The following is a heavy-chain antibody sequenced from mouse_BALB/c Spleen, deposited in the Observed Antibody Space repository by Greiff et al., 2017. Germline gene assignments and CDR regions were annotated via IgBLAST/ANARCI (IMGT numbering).Heavy chain of an antibody. J-gene: IGHJ3*01. CDR3: ADGYDWFAY. CDR2: INPYNGDT. V-gene: IGHV1-37*01. CDR1: GYSFTGYF. Sequence: VQLQQSGPELVKPGASVKISCKASGYSFTGYFINWVKQSHGKSLEWIGRINPYNGDTFYNQKFKGKATLTVDKSSSTAHMELLSLTSEDSAVYFCADGYDWFAYWGQGTLVTVSA. D-gene: IGHD2-2*01.